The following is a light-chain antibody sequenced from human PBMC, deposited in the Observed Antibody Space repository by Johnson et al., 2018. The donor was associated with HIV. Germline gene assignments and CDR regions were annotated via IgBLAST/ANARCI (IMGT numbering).Light chain of an antibody. CDR3: GTWDSSRNPHYV. Sequence: QSVLTQPPSVSAAPGQKVTISCYGSSSNIGNNYVSWYQQLPGTAPKLLIYEKNKRPSGIRDRFSASKSGTSATLGITGLQTGDEADYYGGTWDSSRNPHYVFGTGTKVTVL. V-gene: IGLV1-51*02. CDR1: SSNIGNNY. CDR2: EKN. J-gene: IGLJ1*01.